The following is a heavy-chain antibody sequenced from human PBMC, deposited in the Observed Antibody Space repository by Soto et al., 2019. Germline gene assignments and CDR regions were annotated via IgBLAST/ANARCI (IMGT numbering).Heavy chain of an antibody. D-gene: IGHD5-18*01. Sequence: SETLSLTCTVSGGSISSGGYYWSWIRQHPGKGLEWIGYIYYSGSTYYNPSLKSRVTISVDTSKNQFSLKLSSLTAADTAVYYCARAEVDTAMVFDYWGQGTLVTVSS. CDR2: IYYSGST. CDR3: ARAEVDTAMVFDY. V-gene: IGHV4-31*03. CDR1: GGSISSGGYY. J-gene: IGHJ4*02.